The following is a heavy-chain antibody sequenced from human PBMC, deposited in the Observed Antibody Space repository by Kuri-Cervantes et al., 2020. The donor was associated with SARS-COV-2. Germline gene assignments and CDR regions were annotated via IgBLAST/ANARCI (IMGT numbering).Heavy chain of an antibody. J-gene: IGHJ4*02. CDR3: ARDKGRIERYFDN. CDR1: GFTFSNYG. V-gene: IGHV3-33*01. Sequence: GESLKISCAASGFTFSNYGMHWVRQAPGKGLEWVAVVWHDGNNKYYSASVKGRFTISRDNSKNTLYLQMNSLRAEDTAVYYCARDKGRIERYFDNWGQGTLVTVSS. D-gene: IGHD5-24*01. CDR2: VWHDGNNK.